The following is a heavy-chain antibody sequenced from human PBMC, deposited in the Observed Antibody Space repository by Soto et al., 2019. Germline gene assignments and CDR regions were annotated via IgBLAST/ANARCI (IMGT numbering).Heavy chain of an antibody. CDR3: ARDGSNTLLRNYYYYGMDV. Sequence: GGSLRLSCAASGFTFSSYSMNWVRQAPGKGLEWVSSISSSSSYIYYADSVKGRFTISRDNAKNSLYLQMNSLRAEDTAVYYCARDGSNTLLRNYYYYGMDVWGQGTKVTVSS. CDR2: ISSSSSYI. CDR1: GFTFSSYS. J-gene: IGHJ6*02. D-gene: IGHD3-3*01. V-gene: IGHV3-21*01.